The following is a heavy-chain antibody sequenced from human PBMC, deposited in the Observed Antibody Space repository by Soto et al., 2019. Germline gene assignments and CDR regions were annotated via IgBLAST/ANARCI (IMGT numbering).Heavy chain of an antibody. CDR2: IIPILGIA. CDR1: GGTFSSYT. V-gene: IGHV1-69*02. CDR3: ARAAGSGRVAGTWPFDY. D-gene: IGHD2-15*01. J-gene: IGHJ4*02. Sequence: GASVKVSCKASGGTFSSYTISWVRQAPGQGLEWMGRIIPILGIANYAQKFQGRVTITADKSTSTAYMELSSLRSEDTAVYYCARAAGSGRVAGTWPFDYWGQGTLVTVSS.